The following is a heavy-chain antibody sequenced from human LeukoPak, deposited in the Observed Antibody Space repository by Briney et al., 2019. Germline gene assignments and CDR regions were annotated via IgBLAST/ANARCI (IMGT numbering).Heavy chain of an antibody. CDR3: ARSRYCSSTSCYGGPDLYNWFDP. J-gene: IGHJ5*02. CDR1: GYSFTSYW. CDR2: IYPGDSDT. D-gene: IGHD2-2*01. Sequence: GESLKISCKGSGYSFTSYWIGWVRQMPGKGLEWMGIIYPGDSDTRYSPSFQGQVTISADKSISTAYLQWSSLKASDTAMYYCARSRYCSSTSCYGGPDLYNWFDPWGQGTLVTVSS. V-gene: IGHV5-51*01.